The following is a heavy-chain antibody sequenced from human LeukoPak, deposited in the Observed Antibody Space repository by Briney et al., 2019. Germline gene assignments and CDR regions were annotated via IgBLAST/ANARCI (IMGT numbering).Heavy chain of an antibody. CDR3: ARTPSGHYGSSGYFPYYFDC. CDR1: GYTFNNYG. D-gene: IGHD3-22*01. Sequence: ASVKVSCKASGYTFNNYGLSWVRQAPGQGLEWMGWISAYTGDASYPEKIQGRVIMTIDTSTTTAYMKLRSLRSDDTAVYYCARTPSGHYGSSGYFPYYFDCWGQGTPVTVSS. CDR2: ISAYTGDA. J-gene: IGHJ4*02. V-gene: IGHV1-18*01.